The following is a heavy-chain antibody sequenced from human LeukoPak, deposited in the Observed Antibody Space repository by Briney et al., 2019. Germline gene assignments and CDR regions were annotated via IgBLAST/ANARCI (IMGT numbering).Heavy chain of an antibody. CDR1: GDSITSSY. Sequence: SETLSLTCTVSGDSITSSYWSWIRQPAGKGLEWIGRIYASGHTTYNPSLKSRAIMSVDTSKNQFSLNLYFVTAADAAVYYCARWSGSVTARNYYYYMDVWGEGTTVTVSS. J-gene: IGHJ6*03. V-gene: IGHV4-4*07. D-gene: IGHD6-6*01. CDR2: IYASGHT. CDR3: ARWSGSVTARNYYYYMDV.